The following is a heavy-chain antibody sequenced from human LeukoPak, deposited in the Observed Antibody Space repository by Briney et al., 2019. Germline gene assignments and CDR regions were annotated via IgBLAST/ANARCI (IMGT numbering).Heavy chain of an antibody. D-gene: IGHD3-16*01. J-gene: IGHJ6*03. Sequence: ASVKVSCKASGYTFTSYGISWVRQAPGQGLEWMGWISAYNGNTNYAQKLQGRVTMTTDTSTSTAYMELRSLRSDDTAAYYCARLGSLSEDYYYYMDVWGKGTTVTVSS. CDR3: ARLGSLSEDYYYYMDV. CDR1: GYTFTSYG. CDR2: ISAYNGNT. V-gene: IGHV1-18*01.